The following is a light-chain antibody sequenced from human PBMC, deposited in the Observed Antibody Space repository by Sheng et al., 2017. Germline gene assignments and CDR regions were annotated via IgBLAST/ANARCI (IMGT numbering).Light chain of an antibody. V-gene: IGKV3-20*01. CDR1: QSVGSNY. Sequence: EIVLTQSPGTLSLSPGERATLSCRASQSVGSNYLAWYQQIPGQTPRLLIYGASNRATGIPDRFSGSGSGTDFTLTISRLEPEDFAVYYCQQYGTSPQTFGQGTEAGDQT. CDR3: QQYGTSPQT. J-gene: IGKJ2*01. CDR2: GAS.